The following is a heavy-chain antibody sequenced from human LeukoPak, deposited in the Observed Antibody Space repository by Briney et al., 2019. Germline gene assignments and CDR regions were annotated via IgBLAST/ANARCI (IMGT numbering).Heavy chain of an antibody. Sequence: SETLSLTCTVSGGSISSYYWSWIRQPAGKGLEWIGRIYTSGSTNYNPSLKSRVTMSADTSKNQFSLRLSSVTPADTAAYYCASLPIDSSTGTFGWFDPWGQGTLVTVSS. CDR2: IYTSGST. J-gene: IGHJ5*02. CDR3: ASLPIDSSTGTFGWFDP. V-gene: IGHV4-4*07. D-gene: IGHD1-14*01. CDR1: GGSISSYY.